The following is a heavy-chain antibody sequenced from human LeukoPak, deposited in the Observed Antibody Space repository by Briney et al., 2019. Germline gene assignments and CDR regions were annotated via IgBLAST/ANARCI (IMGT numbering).Heavy chain of an antibody. CDR1: GYTFTGYY. CDR3: ARVPNWGTIDDY. CDR2: INPNSGGT. Sequence: ASVKVSCTASGYTFTGYYMHWVRQAPGQGLEWMGWINPNSGGTNYAQKFQGRATMTRDTSISTAYMDLSRLRSDDTAVYYCARVPNWGTIDDYWGQGTLVTVSS. D-gene: IGHD7-27*01. V-gene: IGHV1-2*02. J-gene: IGHJ4*02.